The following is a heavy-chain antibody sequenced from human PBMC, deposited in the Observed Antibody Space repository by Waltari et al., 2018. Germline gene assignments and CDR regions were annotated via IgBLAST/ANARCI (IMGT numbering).Heavy chain of an antibody. V-gene: IGHV4-34*01. CDR2: INHSGRT. CDR1: GGSFSGYY. Sequence: QVQLQQWGAGLLKPSETLSLTCAVYGGSFSGYYWSWIRQPPGKGLEWIGEINHSGRTNQTPSLRSRVTRSVEPSKNNVSLKLSSVTAADTAVYYCARGHCSSTRCNTNHDYHYYYGMDVWGQGTTVTVSS. D-gene: IGHD2-2*02. CDR3: ARGHCSSTRCNTNHDYHYYYGMDV. J-gene: IGHJ6*02.